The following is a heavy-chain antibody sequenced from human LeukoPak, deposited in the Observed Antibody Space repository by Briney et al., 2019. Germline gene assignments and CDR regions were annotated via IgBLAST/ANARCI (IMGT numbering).Heavy chain of an antibody. D-gene: IGHD3-9*01. Sequence: GGSLRLSCAASGFTFSSYAMSWVRQAPGKGLEWVSAISGSGGSTYYADSVKGRFTISRDNSKNTLYLQMNSLRAEDTAVYYCAKLQKGDILTGYAPAEYFQHWGQGTLVTVSS. CDR2: ISGSGGST. J-gene: IGHJ1*01. CDR1: GFTFSSYA. CDR3: AKLQKGDILTGYAPAEYFQH. V-gene: IGHV3-23*01.